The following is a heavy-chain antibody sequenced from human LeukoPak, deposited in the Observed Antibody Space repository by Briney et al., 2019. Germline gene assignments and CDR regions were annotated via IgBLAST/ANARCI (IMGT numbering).Heavy chain of an antibody. V-gene: IGHV3-74*01. CDR2: ISDDAGIT. Sequence: PGGSLRLSCAASEFPFSGAWIHWVRQVPGKGLAWVSVISDDAGITDYTGSVKGRFTISRDNDKKMVYLQMNSLKVEDTAMYYCTRGPFTAPGIADYWGQGTLVTVSS. D-gene: IGHD6-13*01. CDR3: TRGPFTAPGIADY. J-gene: IGHJ4*02. CDR1: EFPFSGAW.